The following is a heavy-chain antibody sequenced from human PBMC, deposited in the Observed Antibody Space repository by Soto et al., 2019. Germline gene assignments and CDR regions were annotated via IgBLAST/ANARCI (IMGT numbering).Heavy chain of an antibody. CDR1: GYTFTDYW. Sequence: GESVKISCXTSGYTFTDYWIGWVRQMPGKGLEWVGIIYPGDSDTRYNPSFRGLVTISADTSISTAYLKWSSLKASDSAMYYCAKYNCDPGTCYSFMGWYHYAMDVWGRGTTVTVSS. J-gene: IGHJ6*02. CDR2: IYPGDSDT. D-gene: IGHD2-15*01. V-gene: IGHV5-51*01. CDR3: AKYNCDPGTCYSFMGWYHYAMDV.